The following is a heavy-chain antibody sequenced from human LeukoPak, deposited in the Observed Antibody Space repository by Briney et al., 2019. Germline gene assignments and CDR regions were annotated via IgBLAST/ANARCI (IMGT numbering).Heavy chain of an antibody. CDR1: GYTFTGFH. J-gene: IGHJ4*02. CDR2: INPNSGGT. CDR3: AKGTSSGWYYFDY. V-gene: IGHV1-2*02. Sequence: ASVKVSCKASGYTFTGFHMHWVRQAPGQGLEWMGWINPNSGGTNYAQKFQGRVTMTRDTSISTVYMELSRLRSDDTAVYYCAKGTSSGWYYFDYWGQGTLVTVSS. D-gene: IGHD6-19*01.